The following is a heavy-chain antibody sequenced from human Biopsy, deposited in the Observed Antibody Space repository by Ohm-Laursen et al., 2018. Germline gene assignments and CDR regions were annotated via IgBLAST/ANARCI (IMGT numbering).Heavy chain of an antibody. D-gene: IGHD2-21*02. CDR2: ITADNT. Sequence: ASVKVSCNASGYTFYSYGITWVRQAPGQGLEWMGWITADNTNSAQKFQGRLTMTTDISTSTAYMDLEGLRSDDTAIYYCARAFGGAYYSYAFDLWGQGTLVTVSS. CDR1: GYTFYSYG. V-gene: IGHV1-18*01. J-gene: IGHJ3*01. CDR3: ARAFGGAYYSYAFDL.